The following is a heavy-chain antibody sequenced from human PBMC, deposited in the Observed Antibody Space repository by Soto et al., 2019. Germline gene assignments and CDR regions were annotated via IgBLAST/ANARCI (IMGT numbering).Heavy chain of an antibody. J-gene: IGHJ6*02. CDR3: ARGSSIAGLYYGMDI. D-gene: IGHD6-6*01. CDR2: NYYSGIT. V-gene: IGHV4-31*03. CDR1: GGSISSGGYY. Sequence: SETLSLTCTVSGGSISSGGYYWTWIRQHPGKGLEWIGYNYYSGITYYNPSLKSRVTISLDTSKNQFSLKLSSVTAADTAVYYCARGSSIAGLYYGMDIWGQGTTVTVSS.